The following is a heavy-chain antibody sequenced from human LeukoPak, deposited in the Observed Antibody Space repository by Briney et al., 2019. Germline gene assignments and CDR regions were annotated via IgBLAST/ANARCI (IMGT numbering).Heavy chain of an antibody. D-gene: IGHD5-12*01. CDR2: INPSGGST. J-gene: IGHJ4*02. CDR3: ARELGDIVATMGFDY. Sequence: ASVKVSCKASGYTFTSYYMHWVRQAPGQGLEWMGIINPSGGSTSYAQKFQGRATMTRDMSTSTVYMELSSLRSEDTAVYYCARELGDIVATMGFDYWGQGTLVTVSS. V-gene: IGHV1-46*01. CDR1: GYTFTSYY.